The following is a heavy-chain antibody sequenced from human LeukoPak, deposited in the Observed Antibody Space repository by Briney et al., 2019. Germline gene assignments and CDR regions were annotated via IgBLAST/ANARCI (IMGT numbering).Heavy chain of an antibody. V-gene: IGHV4-4*07. CDR2: SNTSGST. J-gene: IGHJ6*03. CDR1: GGSNSSYG. Sequence: SETLSLTCTVSGGSNSSYGWSWIRQPAPKGLEWIGRSNTSGSTNYNPSLTSQVTMSVDTYKNQFSLKLSSVTAADTAVYYCARVRKGYYYYMDVWGKGTTVTVSS. D-gene: IGHD1-14*01. CDR3: ARVRKGYYYYMDV.